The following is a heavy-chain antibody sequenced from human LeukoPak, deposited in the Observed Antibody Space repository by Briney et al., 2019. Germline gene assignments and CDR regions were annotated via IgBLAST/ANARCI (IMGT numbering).Heavy chain of an antibody. CDR3: AKVGSVAGAFNWFDP. CDR2: ISGDGGST. J-gene: IGHJ5*02. D-gene: IGHD6-19*01. V-gene: IGHV3-43*02. Sequence: SGGSLRLSCAASRFTFEDYAMHWVRQAPGKGLEWVSLISGDGGSTYYADSVKGRFTISRDNSKDSLYLQMNSLRTDDTALYFCAKVGSVAGAFNWFDPWGQGTLVTVSS. CDR1: RFTFEDYA.